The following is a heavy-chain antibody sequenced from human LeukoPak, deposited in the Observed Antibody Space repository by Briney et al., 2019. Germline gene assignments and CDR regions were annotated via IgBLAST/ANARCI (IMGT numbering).Heavy chain of an antibody. Sequence: GGSLRLSCAASGFTFSRYWMHWVRQAPGKGLVWVSRINTDGRTITYAGSVKGRFTISRDNAKNTLYLQMNSLRAEDTAVYYCLRSAFLTTEFYFDYWGHGTLVTVSS. V-gene: IGHV3-74*01. CDR1: GFTFSRYW. J-gene: IGHJ4*01. D-gene: IGHD4-11*01. CDR3: LRSAFLTTEFYFDY. CDR2: INTDGRTI.